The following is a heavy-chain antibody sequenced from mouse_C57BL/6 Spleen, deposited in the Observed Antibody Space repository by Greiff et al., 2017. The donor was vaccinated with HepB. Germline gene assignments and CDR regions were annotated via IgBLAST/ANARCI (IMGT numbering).Heavy chain of an antibody. V-gene: IGHV1-80*01. D-gene: IGHD3-2*02. CDR1: GYAFSSYW. Sequence: VQLQQSGAELVKPGASVKISCKASGYAFSSYWMNWVKQRPGKGLEWIGQIYPGDGDTNYNGKFKGKATLTADKSSSTAYMQLSSLTSEDSAVYFCARSGDSSGHDYWGQGTTLTVSS. J-gene: IGHJ2*01. CDR3: ARSGDSSGHDY. CDR2: IYPGDGDT.